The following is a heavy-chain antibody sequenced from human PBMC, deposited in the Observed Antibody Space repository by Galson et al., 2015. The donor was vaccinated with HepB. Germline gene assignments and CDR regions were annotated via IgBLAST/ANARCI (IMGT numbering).Heavy chain of an antibody. CDR3: ARDLVRGHLTPTGVDY. V-gene: IGHV1-3*04. Sequence: SVKVSCKASGYSFISYAIHWVRQAPGHRLEWMGWINTETGDTNNSQKFQGRVTITRDTSATTAYMELSSLRFEDTAVYYCARDLVRGHLTPTGVDYWGQGTLVTVSS. J-gene: IGHJ4*02. CDR1: GYSFISYA. CDR2: INTETGDT. D-gene: IGHD3-10*01.